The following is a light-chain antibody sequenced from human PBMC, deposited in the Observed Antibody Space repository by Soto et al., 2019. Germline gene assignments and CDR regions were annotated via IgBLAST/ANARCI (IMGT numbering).Light chain of an antibody. Sequence: EIVLTQSPATLSLSPGERATLSCRASQSVSSYLAWYQQKPGQAPRLLIYDASNRATGIPARFSGSGSGTDLTLTISSREPEDFAVYYCQQRSNWPYTFGQGTKLEIK. CDR2: DAS. CDR1: QSVSSY. CDR3: QQRSNWPYT. J-gene: IGKJ2*01. V-gene: IGKV3-11*01.